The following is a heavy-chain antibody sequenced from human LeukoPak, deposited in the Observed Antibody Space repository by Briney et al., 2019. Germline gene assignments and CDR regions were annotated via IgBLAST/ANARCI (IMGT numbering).Heavy chain of an antibody. J-gene: IGHJ4*02. CDR3: ARHDYSYGFHYIGY. CDR1: GGSISSYY. Sequence: SETLSLTCTVSGGSISSYYWSWIRQPPGKGLEWIGYICTSGSTNYNPSLKSRVTISVDTSKNQFSLKLSSVTAADTAVYYCARHDYSYGFHYIGYWGQGTLVTVSS. D-gene: IGHD5-18*01. V-gene: IGHV4-4*09. CDR2: ICTSGST.